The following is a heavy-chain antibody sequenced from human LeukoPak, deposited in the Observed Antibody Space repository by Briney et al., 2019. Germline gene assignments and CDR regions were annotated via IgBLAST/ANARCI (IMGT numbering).Heavy chain of an antibody. Sequence: GGSLRLFCAASGFTFSTSTMNWVRQAPGKGLEWVSSISGASDYIYYGDSVKGRFTISRDNARNSLYLQMNSLKAEDTAVYYCARDGVAPGLYFDLGGQGTLVTVSS. CDR3: ARDGVAPGLYFDL. J-gene: IGHJ4*01. V-gene: IGHV3-21*01. D-gene: IGHD6-13*01. CDR2: ISGASDYI. CDR1: GFTFSTST.